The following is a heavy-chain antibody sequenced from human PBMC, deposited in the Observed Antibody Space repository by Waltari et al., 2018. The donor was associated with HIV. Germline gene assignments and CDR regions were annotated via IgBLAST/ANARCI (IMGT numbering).Heavy chain of an antibody. CDR3: ATQDSSGYNP. Sequence: EVQLVQSGAEVKKPGESLRISCRSSGYSFISYRTPRVRQRPGKGLDGRGRIDPSNSYTNSSTSFQGHATISADKSISTALLHVSSPKASDNARDYCATQDSSGYNPWGQGTLVTVSS. CDR1: GYSFISYR. CDR2: IDPSNSYT. J-gene: IGHJ5*02. D-gene: IGHD3-22*01. V-gene: IGHV5-10-1*01.